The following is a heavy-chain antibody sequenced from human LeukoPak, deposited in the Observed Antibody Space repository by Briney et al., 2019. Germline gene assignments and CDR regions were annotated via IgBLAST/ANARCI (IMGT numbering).Heavy chain of an antibody. J-gene: IGHJ4*02. CDR3: ARDLELGEPLDY. CDR2: IIPILGIA. D-gene: IGHD3-16*01. V-gene: IGHV1-69*04. Sequence: SVKVSCKASGGTLSSYTISWVRQAPGQGLEWMGRIIPILGIANYAQKFQGRVTITADKSTSTAYMELSSLRSEDTAVYYCARDLELGEPLDYWGQGTLVTVSS. CDR1: GGTLSSYT.